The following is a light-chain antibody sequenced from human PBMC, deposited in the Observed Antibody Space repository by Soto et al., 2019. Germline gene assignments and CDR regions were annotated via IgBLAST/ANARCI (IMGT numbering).Light chain of an antibody. V-gene: IGKV3-20*01. J-gene: IGKJ2*01. Sequence: EIVLTQSPGTLSLSPGERATLSCRASQSISSSYLAWYQQKPGQAPRLLIYAASSRATGIPGRFSGSGSGTDFTLTISRLEPEDFAVYYYQQYGSSSYTFGEGTQLEIK. CDR2: AAS. CDR3: QQYGSSSYT. CDR1: QSISSSY.